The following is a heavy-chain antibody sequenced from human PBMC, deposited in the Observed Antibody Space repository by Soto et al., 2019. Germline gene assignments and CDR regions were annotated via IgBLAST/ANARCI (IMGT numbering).Heavy chain of an antibody. Sequence: ASVKVSCKASGYTFTSYYMHWVRQAPGQGLEWMGIINPSGGSTSYAQKFQGRVTMTRDTSTSTVYMELSSLRSEDTAVYYCARRFPVPAQVGGPFDTWGQGKMDPVS. CDR3: ARRFPVPAQVGGPFDT. CDR1: GYTFTSYY. V-gene: IGHV1-46*03. CDR2: INPSGGST. D-gene: IGHD1-26*01. J-gene: IGHJ3*02.